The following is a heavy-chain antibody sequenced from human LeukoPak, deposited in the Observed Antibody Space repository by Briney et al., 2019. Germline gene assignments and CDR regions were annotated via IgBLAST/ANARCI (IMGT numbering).Heavy chain of an antibody. V-gene: IGHV1-69*05. CDR2: IIPIFGTA. J-gene: IGHJ5*02. Sequence: EASVKVSCKASGGTFSSYAISWVRQAPGQGLEWMGGIIPIFGTANYAQKFQGRVTITTDESTSTAYMELSSLRSEDTAVYYCARLRARYCSGGSCYRNWLDPWGQGTLVTVSS. CDR3: ARLRARYCSGGSCYRNWLDP. CDR1: GGTFSSYA. D-gene: IGHD2-15*01.